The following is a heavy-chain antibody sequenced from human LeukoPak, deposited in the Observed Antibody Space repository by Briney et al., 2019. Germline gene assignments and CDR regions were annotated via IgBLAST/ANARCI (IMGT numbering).Heavy chain of an antibody. V-gene: IGHV1-69*05. Sequence: SSAKLSCKASGATFSSYAISWVRQAPGQGLEWMGGIIPIFGTANYAQKFQGRVTITTDESTSTAYMELSSLTSEDTAVYYCARDTGPYCGCDCYQYYFDYWGQGTLVTVSS. J-gene: IGHJ4*02. CDR3: ARDTGPYCGCDCYQYYFDY. CDR1: GATFSSYA. CDR2: IIPIFGTA. D-gene: IGHD2-21*02.